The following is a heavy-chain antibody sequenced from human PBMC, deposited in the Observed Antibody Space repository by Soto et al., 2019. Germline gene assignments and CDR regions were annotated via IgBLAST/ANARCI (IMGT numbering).Heavy chain of an antibody. Sequence: QVQLVQSGAEVRKPGASVNISCRASGFSFSDNLINWVRQAPGQSLEWMGWINPDNGTTRYSQTFQGRVTISRHSSASIAYVEVSDLTSEDTAVYYCARDILSVGPSANDAFDVWGQGTMVTVSS. J-gene: IGHJ3*01. CDR2: INPDNGTT. CDR3: ARDILSVGPSANDAFDV. CDR1: GFSFSDNL. V-gene: IGHV1-3*01. D-gene: IGHD2-8*02.